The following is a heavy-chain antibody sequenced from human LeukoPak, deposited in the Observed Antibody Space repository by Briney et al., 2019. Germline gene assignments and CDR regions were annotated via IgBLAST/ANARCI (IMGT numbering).Heavy chain of an antibody. CDR1: GGSTTGYF. CDR2: VYYKGDT. D-gene: IGHD4-11*01. J-gene: IGHJ3*01. V-gene: IGHV4-59*08. Sequence: SETLSLTCSVSGGSTTGYFWTWIRQPPGKGPEWIGYVYYKGDTSYSPSLDSRVSISVDTSKKQFSLKLNSVTAADTAMYYCARHVTVTYDAFDLWGQGTMVTVSS. CDR3: ARHVTVTYDAFDL.